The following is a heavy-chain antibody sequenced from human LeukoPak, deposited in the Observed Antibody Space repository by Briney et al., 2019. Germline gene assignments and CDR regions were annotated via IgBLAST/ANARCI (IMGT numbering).Heavy chain of an antibody. D-gene: IGHD4-17*01. Sequence: PSETLSLTCAVSGGSISSGGYSWSWIRQPPGKGLEWIGYIYHSGSTYYNPSLKSRVTISVDRSKNQFSLKLSSVTAADTAVYYCARTLMTTVTGYFYLWGRGTLVTVSS. CDR3: ARTLMTTVTGYFYL. CDR2: IYHSGST. J-gene: IGHJ2*01. V-gene: IGHV4-30-2*01. CDR1: GGSISSGGYS.